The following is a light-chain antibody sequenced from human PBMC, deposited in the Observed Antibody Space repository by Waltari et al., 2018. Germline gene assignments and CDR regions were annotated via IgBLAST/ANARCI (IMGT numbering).Light chain of an antibody. V-gene: IGKV4-1*01. J-gene: IGKJ4*01. CDR1: QSVLFDSNNKNY. Sequence: DCVMTQSPDSLAVSLGERATINCNSSQSVLFDSNNKNYLAWYHQKPGQPPKALIYWASTRESGVPDRFSGSGSGTEFTLTISSLQAEDVAIYYCQQYYNLPLTFGGGTKVEIK. CDR2: WAS. CDR3: QQYYNLPLT.